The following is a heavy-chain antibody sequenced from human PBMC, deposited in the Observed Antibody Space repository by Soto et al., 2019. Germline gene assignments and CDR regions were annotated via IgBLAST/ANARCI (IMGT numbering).Heavy chain of an antibody. D-gene: IGHD6-13*01. J-gene: IGHJ4*02. CDR2: IWYDGSNK. CDR1: GFTFSTYG. V-gene: IGHV3-33*01. Sequence: QVQLVESGGGVVQPGRSLRLSCAASGFTFSTYGMHWVRQAPGKGLEWVAIIWYDGSNKYYADSVKGRFTISRDNSKNTLYLQMNNLRAEDTAVYYCARGCIAAPGGCFDYWGQGTLVTVSS. CDR3: ARGCIAAPGGCFDY.